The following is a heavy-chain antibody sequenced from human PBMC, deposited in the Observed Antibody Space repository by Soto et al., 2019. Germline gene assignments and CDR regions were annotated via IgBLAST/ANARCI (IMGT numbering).Heavy chain of an antibody. CDR2: ISYSGSS. Sequence: PSETLSLTCTDSGGCISDSYWTWIRPPPGQGLAWIGFISYSGSSNYNPSLKSRVTMSVDTPKNQFSLNLRSVTAADTAMYYCARGVDRQWADYWGQGTLVTVSS. D-gene: IGHD6-19*01. CDR3: ARGVDRQWADY. V-gene: IGHV4-59*01. J-gene: IGHJ4*02. CDR1: GGCISDSY.